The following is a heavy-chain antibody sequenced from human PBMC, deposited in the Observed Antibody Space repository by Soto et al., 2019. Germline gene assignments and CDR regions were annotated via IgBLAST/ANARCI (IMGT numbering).Heavy chain of an antibody. J-gene: IGHJ3*02. Sequence: QEQLVESGGGVVQAGRSLRLSCAASGFTFNFFGMHWVRQAPGKGLEWVAVTSYDGREKYYADSVKGRFTMSRDNSKNMVYLEMSSLRPEDTSVYYCAKERRYSFDAFDIWGHGTMVTVSS. CDR2: TSYDGREK. CDR3: AKERRYSFDAFDI. V-gene: IGHV3-30*18. D-gene: IGHD5-12*01. CDR1: GFTFNFFG.